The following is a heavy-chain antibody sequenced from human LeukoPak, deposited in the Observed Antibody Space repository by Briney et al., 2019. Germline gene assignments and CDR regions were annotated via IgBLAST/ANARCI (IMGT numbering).Heavy chain of an antibody. D-gene: IGHD3-10*01. CDR2: ISYDGSNK. J-gene: IGHJ4*02. CDR3: VKDRVWFGELLPDY. CDR1: GFTFSSYG. V-gene: IGHV3-30*18. Sequence: GGSLRFSCAASGFTFSSYGMHWVRQAPGKGLEWVAVISYDGSNKYYVDSVKGRFTISRDNSKNTLYVQMNSLRAEDTAVYYCVKDRVWFGELLPDYWGQGTLVTVSS.